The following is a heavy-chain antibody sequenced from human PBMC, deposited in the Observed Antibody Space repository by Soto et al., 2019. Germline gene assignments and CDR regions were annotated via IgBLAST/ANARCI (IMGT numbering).Heavy chain of an antibody. Sequence: ASVKVSCKTSGYRYTVYYRRWVRKNNRQGLEWMGWINPNSGGTNYAQKFQGWVTMTRDTSISTAYMELSRLRSDDTAVYYCARADLSYYDSSGYYRYWGQGTLVTVSS. J-gene: IGHJ4*02. CDR3: ARADLSYYDSSGYYRY. D-gene: IGHD3-22*01. CDR1: GYRYTVYY. V-gene: IGHV1-2*04. CDR2: INPNSGGT.